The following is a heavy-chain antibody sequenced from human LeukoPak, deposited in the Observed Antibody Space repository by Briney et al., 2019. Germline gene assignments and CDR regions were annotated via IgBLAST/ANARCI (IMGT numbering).Heavy chain of an antibody. CDR3: ARGARGYCSGGSCLYDY. D-gene: IGHD2-15*01. CDR2: MNPNSGNT. V-gene: IGHV1-8*01. J-gene: IGHJ4*02. CDR1: GYTFTSYD. Sequence: ASVKVSCKASGYTFTSYDINWVRQATGRGLEWMGWMNPNSGNTGYAQKFQGRVTMTRNTSIGTAYMELSSLRSEDTAVYYCARGARGYCSGGSCLYDYWGQGTLVTVSS.